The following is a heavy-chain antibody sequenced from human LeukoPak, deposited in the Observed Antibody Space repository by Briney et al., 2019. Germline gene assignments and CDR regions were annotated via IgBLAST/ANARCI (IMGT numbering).Heavy chain of an antibody. V-gene: IGHV3-74*01. CDR3: LRDLNWSLDQ. J-gene: IGHJ4*02. CDR1: GFTFSNYM. D-gene: IGHD1-20*01. Sequence: GSLRLCCAAAGFTFSNYMMHLVRQAAGKGLVWVSRIKSDGITITYADSVKGRFTISRDNAKNTLYLQMNSLRAEDTAVYYCLRDLNWSLDQWGQGTLVTVSS. CDR2: IKSDGITI.